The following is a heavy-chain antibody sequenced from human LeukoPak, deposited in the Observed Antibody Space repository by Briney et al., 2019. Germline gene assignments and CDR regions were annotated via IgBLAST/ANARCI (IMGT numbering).Heavy chain of an antibody. J-gene: IGHJ4*02. V-gene: IGHV1-69*13. D-gene: IGHD3-10*01. Sequence: ASVKVSCKASGGTFSSYAISWVRQAPGQGLEWMGGIIPIFGTANYAQKFQGRVTITADESTSTAYMELSSLRSEDTAVYYCARGTMVRGVIITSYFDYWGQGTLVTVSS. CDR2: IIPIFGTA. CDR3: ARGTMVRGVIITSYFDY. CDR1: GGTFSSYA.